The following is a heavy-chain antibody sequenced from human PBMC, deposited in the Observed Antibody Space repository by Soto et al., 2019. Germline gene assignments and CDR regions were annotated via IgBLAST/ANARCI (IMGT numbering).Heavy chain of an antibody. CDR3: ARVYSGSYSDS. V-gene: IGHV4-4*02. CDR1: GASISSNNR. Sequence: QVQLQESGPGLVKPWGTLSLTCAVSGASISSNNRWSWVRQPPGKGLEWIGEIFHSGSTNYNPSLKTRLTISVDKSKNQFSLKLSSVTAADTAVYYCARVYSGSYSDSWGRGTLVTVSS. CDR2: IFHSGST. D-gene: IGHD1-26*01. J-gene: IGHJ4*02.